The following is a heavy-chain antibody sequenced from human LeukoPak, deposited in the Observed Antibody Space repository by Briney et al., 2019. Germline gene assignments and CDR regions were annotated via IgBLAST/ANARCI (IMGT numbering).Heavy chain of an antibody. Sequence: GGSLRLSCAASGFTFSNYGMHWVRQAPGKGLEWVAFIRYDGSNKYYADSVKGRFTISRDNSKNTLYLQMNSLRAEDTAVYYCALLTDIVVVPAADDAFDIWGQGTMVTVSS. CDR1: GFTFSNYG. CDR3: ALLTDIVVVPAADDAFDI. CDR2: IRYDGSNK. J-gene: IGHJ3*02. D-gene: IGHD2-2*01. V-gene: IGHV3-30*02.